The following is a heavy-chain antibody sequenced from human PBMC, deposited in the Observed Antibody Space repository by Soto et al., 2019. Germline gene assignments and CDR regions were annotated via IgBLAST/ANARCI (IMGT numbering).Heavy chain of an antibody. J-gene: IGHJ4*02. Sequence: GSLRLSCTASGFAFNNYGINWVRQAPGKGLEWVSSISKSNYTFYSDLVKGRFAISRDNAKNAGSLQMNTLRVKDTAVYYCAREDSIIIPAGSDFWGQGTLVTVSS. CDR1: GFAFNNYG. CDR2: ISKSNYT. D-gene: IGHD2-2*01. CDR3: AREDSIIIPAGSDF. V-gene: IGHV3-21*01.